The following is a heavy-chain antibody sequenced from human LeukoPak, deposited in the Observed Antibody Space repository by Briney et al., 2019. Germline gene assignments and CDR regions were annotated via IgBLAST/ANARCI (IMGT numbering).Heavy chain of an antibody. CDR1: GFRFSDFT. CDR2: IGGRGGST. V-gene: IGHV3-23*01. Sequence: PGGSLRLSCAASGFRFSDFTMTWVRQPPGKGPEWVSAIGGRGGSTYYADSVGGRFTISRDNSKDILYLQMNSLKVEDTATYYCGKEGGAWGQGTKVTVSS. D-gene: IGHD3-16*01. CDR3: GKEGGA. J-gene: IGHJ5*02.